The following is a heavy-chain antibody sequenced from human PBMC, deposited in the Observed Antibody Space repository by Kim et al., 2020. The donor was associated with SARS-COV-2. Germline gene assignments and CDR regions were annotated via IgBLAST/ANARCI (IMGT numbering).Heavy chain of an antibody. CDR3: ASAVSGMRFDP. D-gene: IGHD3-10*01. Sequence: IDYAPSVKSQVIISPDTSKNQVSLQLNSVTPEDTAVYYCASAVSGMRFDPWGQGTLVTVSS. J-gene: IGHJ5*02. V-gene: IGHV6-1*01. CDR2: I.